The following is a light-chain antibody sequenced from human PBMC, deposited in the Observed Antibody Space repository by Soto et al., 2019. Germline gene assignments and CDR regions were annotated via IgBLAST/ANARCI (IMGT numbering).Light chain of an antibody. V-gene: IGLV1-44*01. CDR3: AAWDDSLNAWV. J-gene: IGLJ3*02. CDR1: SSNIGSNT. Sequence: QSVLTQAPSASGTPGQRVTISCSGSSSNIGSNTVNWYQQLPGTAPKLLIYRNNQRPSGVPDRFSGSKSGTSASLAIGGLQSEDEADYYCAAWDDSLNAWVLGGGTKLTVL. CDR2: RNN.